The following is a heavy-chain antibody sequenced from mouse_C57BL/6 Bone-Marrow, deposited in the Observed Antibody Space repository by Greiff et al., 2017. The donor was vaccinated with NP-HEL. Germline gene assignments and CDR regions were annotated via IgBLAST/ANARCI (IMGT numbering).Heavy chain of an antibody. D-gene: IGHD2-5*01. CDR2: INPGSGGT. Sequence: VQLQQSGAELVRPGTSVKVSCKASGYAFTNYLIEWVKQRPGQGLEWIGVINPGSGGTNYNEKFKGKATLTADKSSSTAYMQLSSLTSEDSAVYFCARYYSNFYYYAMDYWGQGTSVTVSP. CDR1: GYAFTNYL. CDR3: ARYYSNFYYYAMDY. J-gene: IGHJ4*01. V-gene: IGHV1-54*01.